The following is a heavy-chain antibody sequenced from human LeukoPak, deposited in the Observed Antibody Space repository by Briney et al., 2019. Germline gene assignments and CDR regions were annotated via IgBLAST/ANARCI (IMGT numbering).Heavy chain of an antibody. D-gene: IGHD3-22*01. Sequence: GESLKISCQGSGYSFTDYWIGWVRQMPGKGLEWMGIIYPGDSDTRYSPSFQGQVTISADKSISTAYLQWSSLKASDTAMYYCARQVYYYDSSGYSFDYWGQGTLVTVSS. CDR3: ARQVYYYDSSGYSFDY. V-gene: IGHV5-51*01. J-gene: IGHJ4*02. CDR2: IYPGDSDT. CDR1: GYSFTDYW.